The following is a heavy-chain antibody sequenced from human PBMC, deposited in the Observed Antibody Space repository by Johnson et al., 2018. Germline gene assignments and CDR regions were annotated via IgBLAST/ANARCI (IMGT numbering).Heavy chain of an antibody. V-gene: IGHV3-33*01. D-gene: IGHD5-18*01. CDR3: ARARSWGIQLYYYYYMDV. Sequence: VQLLESGGGVVQPGRSLRLSCAASGFPFSSYGMHWVRQAPGKGLEWVAVIWYDGSNKYSADSVKGRFTISRDNSKNTLYLKLDRLRGEDTAVYYCARARSWGIQLYYYYYMDVWGKGTTVTVSS. CDR2: IWYDGSNK. CDR1: GFPFSSYG. J-gene: IGHJ6*03.